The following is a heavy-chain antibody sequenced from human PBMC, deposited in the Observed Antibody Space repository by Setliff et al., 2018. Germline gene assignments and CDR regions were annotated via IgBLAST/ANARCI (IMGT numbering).Heavy chain of an antibody. Sequence: SVKVSCKASGGTFSSYAISWVRQAPGQGLEWMGGIIPIFGTANYAQKFQGRVTITTDESTSTVYMVLNNLRSEDTALYYCAFEYGTSKRFDPWGQGTLVTVSS. CDR2: IIPIFGTA. V-gene: IGHV1-69*05. J-gene: IGHJ5*02. D-gene: IGHD3-10*01. CDR3: AFEYGTSKRFDP. CDR1: GGTFSSYA.